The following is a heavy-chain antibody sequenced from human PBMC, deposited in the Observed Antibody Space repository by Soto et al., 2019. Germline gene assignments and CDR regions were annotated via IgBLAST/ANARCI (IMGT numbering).Heavy chain of an antibody. D-gene: IGHD3-22*01. V-gene: IGHV4-38-2*01. J-gene: IGHJ4*02. CDR2: VYHSGSS. Sequence: PSETLSLSCGGCAYSISSDHYWGWVRQPPGKGLEWIGCVYHSGSSYNNPSLKGRLTISVDTSENQFILELSSVTAADTAVYYCARVLHDASGSFFDFWGPGTLVTVPS. CDR3: ARVLHDASGSFFDF. CDR1: AYSISSDHY.